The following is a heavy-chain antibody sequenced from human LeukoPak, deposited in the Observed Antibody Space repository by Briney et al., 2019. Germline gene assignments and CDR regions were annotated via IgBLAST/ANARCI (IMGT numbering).Heavy chain of an antibody. CDR3: ARGGRRYSYDPIDY. V-gene: IGHV4-38-2*02. CDR2: IYHTGSA. J-gene: IGHJ4*02. Sequence: SETLSLTCSVSGYSFTSGHYWGWIRQPPGKGLEWIANIYHTGSAHYNPSLKSRVTISVDTSKNQFSLKLSSVTAADTAVYYCARGGRRYSYDPIDYWGQGTLVTVSS. CDR1: GYSFTSGHY. D-gene: IGHD5-18*01.